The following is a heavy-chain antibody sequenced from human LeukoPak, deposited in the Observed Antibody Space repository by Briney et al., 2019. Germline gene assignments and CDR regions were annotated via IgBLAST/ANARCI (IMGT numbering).Heavy chain of an antibody. CDR3: ARSPPHYDFWSGYYTYYYGMDV. Sequence: ASVKVSCTASGYTFTGYYMHWVRQAPGQGLEWMGWINPNSGGTNYAQKFQGWVTMTRDTSISTAYMELSRLRSDDTAVYYCARSPPHYDFWSGYYTYYYGMDVWGQGTTVTVSS. D-gene: IGHD3-3*01. V-gene: IGHV1-2*04. J-gene: IGHJ6*02. CDR1: GYTFTGYY. CDR2: INPNSGGT.